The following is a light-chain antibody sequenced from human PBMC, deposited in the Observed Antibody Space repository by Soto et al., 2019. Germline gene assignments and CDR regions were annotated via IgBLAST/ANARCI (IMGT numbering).Light chain of an antibody. CDR3: MKGTHWPIT. CDR2: KAS. J-gene: IGKJ5*01. Sequence: VMTQCPLSLAFTLVQLASISWVSSRRLVYSDGNTYFSWFQQRPGRSKRRLIYKASNRESGVPDRFSGSGSGNDFAINISRLDAEDVGVYYCMKGTHWPITGGQGTRRGIK. CDR1: RRLVYSDGNTY. V-gene: IGKV2-30*01.